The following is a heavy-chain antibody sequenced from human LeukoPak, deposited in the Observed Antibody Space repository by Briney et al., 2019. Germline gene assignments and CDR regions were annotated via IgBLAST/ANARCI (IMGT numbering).Heavy chain of an antibody. CDR2: ISDSGGRT. CDR1: GFTFDDYA. V-gene: IGHV3-23*01. D-gene: IGHD1-26*01. CDR3: ARDRRYSGTFDY. Sequence: GGSQRLSCAASGFTFDDYAMTWVRQAPGKGLEWVSSISDSGGRTYYADSVKGRFTISRDNSKNTLYLQMNSLRAEDTAVYYCARDRRYSGTFDYWGQGTLVTVSS. J-gene: IGHJ4*02.